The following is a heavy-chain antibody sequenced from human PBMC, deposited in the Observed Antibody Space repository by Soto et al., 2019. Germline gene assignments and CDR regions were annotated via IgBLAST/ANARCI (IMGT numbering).Heavy chain of an antibody. CDR2: ISSSSSYV. D-gene: IGHD5-18*01. CDR3: ARVVDTAMTAAGFDY. Sequence: LGGSLRLSCAASGFTFSSYSMNWVRQAPGKGLEWVSSISSSSSYVYYADSVKGRFTISRDNAKNSLYLQMNSLRAEDTAVYYCARVVDTAMTAAGFDYWGQGTLVTVSS. V-gene: IGHV3-21*01. J-gene: IGHJ4*02. CDR1: GFTFSSYS.